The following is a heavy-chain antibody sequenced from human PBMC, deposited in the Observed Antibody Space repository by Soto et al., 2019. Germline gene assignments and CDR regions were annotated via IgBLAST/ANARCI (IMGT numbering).Heavy chain of an antibody. J-gene: IGHJ6*02. Sequence: SETLSLTCTVSGGSIISSSYCCVWIRQPPWNGLEWIGSIYYSGSTYYNPSLKSRVTISVDTSKNQFSLKLSSVTAADTAVYYCARSPEESSGYRGGYYYGMDVWGQGTTVTVSS. V-gene: IGHV4-39*01. D-gene: IGHD3-22*01. CDR2: IYYSGST. CDR1: GGSIISSSYC. CDR3: ARSPEESSGYRGGYYYGMDV.